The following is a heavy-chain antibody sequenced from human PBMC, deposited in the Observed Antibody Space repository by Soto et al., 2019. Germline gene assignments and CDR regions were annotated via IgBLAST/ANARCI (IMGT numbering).Heavy chain of an antibody. D-gene: IGHD3-3*01. CDR2: ISASGGST. V-gene: IGHV3-23*01. CDR1: GFTFSNYA. Sequence: PGGSLRLSCAASGFTFSNYAMTWVRQAPGKGLEWISAISASGGSTYYAESVKGRFTISRDNSKNTLHLQMRSLRAEDTAVYYCAKNRGEWLYVMDVWGKGTTVTVSS. CDR3: AKNRGEWLYVMDV. J-gene: IGHJ6*03.